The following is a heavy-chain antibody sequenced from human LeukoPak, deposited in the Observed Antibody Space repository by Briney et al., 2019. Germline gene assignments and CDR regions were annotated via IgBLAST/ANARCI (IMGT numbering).Heavy chain of an antibody. CDR2: INAGNGNT. J-gene: IGHJ4*02. V-gene: IGHV1-3*01. D-gene: IGHD3-3*01. Sequence: ASVKVSCKASGYTFTSYAMHWVRQAPGQRLEWMGWINAGNGNTKYSQKFQGRVTITRDTSASTAYMELSSLRSEDTAVYYCARGDHDFWSGYYIFDYWGQGTLVTVSP. CDR3: ARGDHDFWSGYYIFDY. CDR1: GYTFTSYA.